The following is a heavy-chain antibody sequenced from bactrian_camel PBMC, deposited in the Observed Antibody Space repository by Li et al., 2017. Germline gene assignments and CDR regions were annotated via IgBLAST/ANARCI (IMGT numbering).Heavy chain of an antibody. CDR1: GYTYSLHC. CDR2: IDSDGST. V-gene: IGHV3S53*01. J-gene: IGHJ4*01. D-gene: IGHD3*01. Sequence: HVQLVESGGGSVQVGGSLRLSCAASGYTYSLHCMGWFRQAPGKEREGVAIIDSDGSTSYADSVKGRFTISRDNAKNTIYLQMNSLKPEDTAVYYCAIGESRDSLPNPRAQGTQVTVS.